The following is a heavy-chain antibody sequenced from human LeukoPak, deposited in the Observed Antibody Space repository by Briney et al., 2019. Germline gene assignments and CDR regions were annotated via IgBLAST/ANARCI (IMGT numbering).Heavy chain of an antibody. Sequence: GASVKVSCKASGYTFTSYGISWVRQAPGQGLEWMGWISAYNGNTNYAQKLQGRVTMTTDTSTGTAYMELRSLRSDDTAVYYCAREYSSGWYGMDVWGQGTTVTVSS. CDR3: AREYSSGWYGMDV. CDR1: GYTFTSYG. CDR2: ISAYNGNT. D-gene: IGHD6-19*01. V-gene: IGHV1-18*01. J-gene: IGHJ6*02.